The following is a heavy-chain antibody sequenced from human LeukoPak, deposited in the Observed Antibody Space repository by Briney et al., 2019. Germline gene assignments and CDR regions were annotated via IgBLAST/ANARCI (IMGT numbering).Heavy chain of an antibody. Sequence: GGSLRLSCEASGFTFSSYWMSWVRQAPGKGLEWVANIKTDGSGKYYVDSVKGRFTISRDNAKNSLYLQMNSLRAEDMAVYYCARDYTGYFPWGQGTLVIVSS. V-gene: IGHV3-7*03. CDR2: IKTDGSGK. D-gene: IGHD3-9*01. J-gene: IGHJ5*02. CDR3: ARDYTGYFP. CDR1: GFTFSSYW.